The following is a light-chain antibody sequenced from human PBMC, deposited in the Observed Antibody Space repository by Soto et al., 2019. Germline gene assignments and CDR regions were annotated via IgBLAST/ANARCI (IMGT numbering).Light chain of an antibody. CDR1: TGAVTSGYY. J-gene: IGLJ2*01. CDR3: LLYYGGQLGV. V-gene: IGLV7-43*01. Sequence: QTVVTQEPSLTVSPGGTVTLTCASSTGAVTSGYYPNWFQQKPGQAPRALIYSTNNKYSWTPARFSGSLLGGKAALTLSGVQPEDEADYYCLLYYGGQLGVFGGGTKADRP. CDR2: STN.